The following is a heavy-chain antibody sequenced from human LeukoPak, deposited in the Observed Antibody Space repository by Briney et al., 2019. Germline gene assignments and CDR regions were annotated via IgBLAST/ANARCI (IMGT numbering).Heavy chain of an antibody. CDR3: ARGAYSYGNYYFDY. CDR2: TYYRSRWYY. J-gene: IGHJ4*02. V-gene: IGHV6-1*01. Sequence: TSQTLSLTCAISGDSVSRNSVAWNWIRQSPSRGLEWLGRTYYRSRWYYDYAESVKSRIAINPDTSKNQLSLQLNSVTPEDTAMYYCARGAYSYGNYYFDYWDQGTLVTVSS. CDR1: GDSVSRNSVA. D-gene: IGHD5-18*01.